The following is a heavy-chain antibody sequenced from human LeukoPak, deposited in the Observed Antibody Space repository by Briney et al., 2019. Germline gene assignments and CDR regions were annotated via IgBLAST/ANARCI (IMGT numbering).Heavy chain of an antibody. V-gene: IGHV3-23*01. CDR2: ISSSGGST. Sequence: PGGSLRLSCAASGFTFSSYAMSWVRQAPGKGLEWVSAISSSGGSTYYAGSVKGRFTISRDNSKNTLYLQMNSLRAEDTAVYYCAGVAYSSSWIYYYYMDVWGKGTTVTVSS. CDR1: GFTFSSYA. J-gene: IGHJ6*03. CDR3: AGVAYSSSWIYYYYMDV. D-gene: IGHD6-13*01.